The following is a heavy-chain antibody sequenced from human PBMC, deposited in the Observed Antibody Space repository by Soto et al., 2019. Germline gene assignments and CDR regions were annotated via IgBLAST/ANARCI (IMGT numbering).Heavy chain of an antibody. CDR1: GYSFSNNW. CDR2: MHPGDSDT. D-gene: IGHD6-13*01. Sequence: EVQLVQSGAEVKKAGESLKISCKGSGYSFSNNWVGWVRQMPGKGLEWMGIMHPGDSDTRYSPSFQGLVTISADKSINTAYLQWSSLKPSDSAMYYCARHNRYSSTWFEGWFDPWGQGTLVTVSS. CDR3: ARHNRYSSTWFEGWFDP. J-gene: IGHJ5*02. V-gene: IGHV5-51*03.